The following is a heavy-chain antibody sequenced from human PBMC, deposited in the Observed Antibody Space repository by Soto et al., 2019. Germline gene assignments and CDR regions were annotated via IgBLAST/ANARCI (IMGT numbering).Heavy chain of an antibody. D-gene: IGHD2-8*02. CDR3: ATQQTIAAAGPGGIINHSHQYFFDY. Sequence: QVQLQESGPGLVKPSETLSLTCTVSGGSISSYYWSWIRQPPGKGLEWIGYIYYSGSTNYNPSLKGPVTITVDTAKNHFPLKASSVTAADTAVYYCATQQTIAAAGPGGIINHSHQYFFDYWGPGTLVTVSS. CDR1: GGSISSYY. J-gene: IGHJ4*02. CDR2: IYYSGST. V-gene: IGHV4-59*08.